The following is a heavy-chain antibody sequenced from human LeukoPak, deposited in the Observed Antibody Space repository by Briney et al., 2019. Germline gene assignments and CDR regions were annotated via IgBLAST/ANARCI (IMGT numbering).Heavy chain of an antibody. V-gene: IGHV4-59*01. CDR2: IYYSGST. D-gene: IGHD3-10*01. Sequence: PSETLSLTCTVSGGSISSYYWSWIRQPPGKGLEWIGYIYYSGSTNYNSSLKSRVTISVDTSENQFSLKLTSVTAADTAVYYCARALFGESYAFDIWGQGTMVTVSS. CDR3: ARALFGESYAFDI. CDR1: GGSISSYY. J-gene: IGHJ3*02.